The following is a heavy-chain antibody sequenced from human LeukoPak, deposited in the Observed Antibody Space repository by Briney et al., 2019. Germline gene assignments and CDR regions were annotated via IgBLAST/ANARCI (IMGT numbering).Heavy chain of an antibody. D-gene: IGHD3-9*01. CDR3: ARDLGPYYDILTGLDY. J-gene: IGHJ4*02. CDR1: GYTLTELS. Sequence: GASVKVSCKVSGYTLTELSMHWVRQAPGQGLEWMGIINPSGGSTSYAQKFQGRVTMTRDTSTSTVYMELSSLRSEDTAVYYCARDLGPYYDILTGLDYWGQGTLVTVSS. V-gene: IGHV1-46*01. CDR2: INPSGGST.